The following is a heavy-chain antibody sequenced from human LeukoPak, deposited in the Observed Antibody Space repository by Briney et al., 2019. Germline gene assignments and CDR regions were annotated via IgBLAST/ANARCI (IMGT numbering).Heavy chain of an antibody. J-gene: IGHJ4*02. V-gene: IGHV3-74*01. CDR3: ARDYWNHIAL. CDR2: IHKDGIKA. Sequence: GGSLRLSCAASGFTFSNHWMHWVRQAPGKGLVWVSRIHKDGIKAIYVDSVKGRFTISRDNAKNTVYLQMHSLRAEDTAVYYCARDYWNHIALWGQGTLVTVSS. CDR1: GFTFSNHW. D-gene: IGHD1-1*01.